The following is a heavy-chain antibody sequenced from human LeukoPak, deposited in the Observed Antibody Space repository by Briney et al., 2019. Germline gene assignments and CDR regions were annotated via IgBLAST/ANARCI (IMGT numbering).Heavy chain of an antibody. D-gene: IGHD6-13*01. CDR3: ARDNIPVAGTGLSWFDP. CDR1: GGSISSYY. J-gene: IGHJ5*02. Sequence: NPSETLSLTFTVSGGSISSYYWTWIRQPPGKGLEWIGNIYHSGTPYYNPSLKSRVTLSVDRSKNQFSLKMTSVTAADTAVYYCARDNIPVAGTGLSWFDPWGQGTLVTVSS. CDR2: IYHSGTP. V-gene: IGHV4-59*12.